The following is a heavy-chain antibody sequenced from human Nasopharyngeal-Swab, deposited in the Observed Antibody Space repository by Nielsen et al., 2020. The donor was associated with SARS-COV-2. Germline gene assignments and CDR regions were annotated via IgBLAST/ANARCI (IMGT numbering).Heavy chain of an antibody. J-gene: IGHJ3*02. CDR3: ARGDGGDYSSSWYLAFDI. CDR2: ISSSGSTI. V-gene: IGHV3-48*03. D-gene: IGHD6-13*01. Sequence: GEALKISCAASGFTFSSYEMNWGRQAPGKGLEWVSYISSSGSTIYYADSVKGRFTISRDNAKNSLYLQMNSLRAEDTAVYYCARGDGGDYSSSWYLAFDIWGQGTMVTVSS. CDR1: GFTFSSYE.